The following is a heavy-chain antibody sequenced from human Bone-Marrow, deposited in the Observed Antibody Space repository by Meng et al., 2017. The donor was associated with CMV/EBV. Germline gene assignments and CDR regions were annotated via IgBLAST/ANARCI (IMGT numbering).Heavy chain of an antibody. J-gene: IGHJ6*02. CDR1: GYTFTGYY. D-gene: IGHD6-19*01. V-gene: IGHV1-2*02. CDR3: AAKSAVAGHYYYGMDV. CDR2: INPNSGGT. Sequence: ASVKVSCKASGYTFTGYYMHWVRQAPGQGLEWMGWINPNSGGTNYAQKFQGRVTMTRDTSISTAYMELSRLRSDDTAVYYCAAKSAVAGHYYYGMDVWGQGTTVTVSS.